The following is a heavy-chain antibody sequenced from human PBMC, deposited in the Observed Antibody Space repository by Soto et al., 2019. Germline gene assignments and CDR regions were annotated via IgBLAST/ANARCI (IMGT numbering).Heavy chain of an antibody. CDR3: ARDEECSIAVAGTFDY. D-gene: IGHD6-19*01. Sequence: QVQLVQSGAEVKKPGSSVKVSCKASGGTFSSYAISWVRQAPGQGLEWMGGIIPIFGTANYAQKFQGRVTITADESTITAYMELSSRRSEDTAVYYCARDEECSIAVAGTFDYWGQGTLVTVSS. CDR2: IIPIFGTA. V-gene: IGHV1-69*01. J-gene: IGHJ4*02. CDR1: GGTFSSYA.